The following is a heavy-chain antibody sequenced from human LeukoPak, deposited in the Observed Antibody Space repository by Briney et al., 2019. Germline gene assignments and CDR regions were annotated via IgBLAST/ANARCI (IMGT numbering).Heavy chain of an antibody. D-gene: IGHD2-2*01. J-gene: IGHJ4*02. CDR2: ITPANGHT. CDR3: ATDLRMPGPAS. Sequence: ASVKVSCKTPGYSFTSYMIHWVRQAPGQGLEWMGWITPANGHTKYSQKFQGRLTFTRDTSASTAYMELSSLRSEDTSVYYCATDLRMPGPASGGRGPLVSVSS. CDR1: GYSFTSYM. V-gene: IGHV1-3*01.